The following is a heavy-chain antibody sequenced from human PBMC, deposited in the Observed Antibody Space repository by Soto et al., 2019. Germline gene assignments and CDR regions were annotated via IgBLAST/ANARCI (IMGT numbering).Heavy chain of an antibody. CDR2: IYHSGST. CDR3: ASVTTVTKSFDY. J-gene: IGHJ4*02. V-gene: IGHV4-30-2*01. D-gene: IGHD4-17*01. Sequence: QLQLQESGSGLVKPSQTLSLTCAVSGGSISSGGYSWSWIRQPPGKGLEWIGYIYHSGSTYYNPSLKIRVTISGDRSKNQFSPKLSSVTAADTAVYYCASVTTVTKSFDYSGQGTLVTVSS. CDR1: GGSISSGGYS.